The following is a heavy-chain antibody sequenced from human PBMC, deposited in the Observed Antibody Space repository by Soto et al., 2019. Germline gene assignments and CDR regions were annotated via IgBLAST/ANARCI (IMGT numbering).Heavy chain of an antibody. V-gene: IGHV4-59*08. CDR2: VYYTGST. CDR1: GGSISSYY. Sequence: SETLSLTCTVSGGSISSYYWSWIRQPPGKGLEWIGYVYYTGSTYYNPSLKSRVTMSIDTSKNQFSLKLSSVTAADTAVYYCARTHRPDYGDWAADYWGRGTPVTVSS. D-gene: IGHD4-17*01. CDR3: ARTHRPDYGDWAADY. J-gene: IGHJ4*01.